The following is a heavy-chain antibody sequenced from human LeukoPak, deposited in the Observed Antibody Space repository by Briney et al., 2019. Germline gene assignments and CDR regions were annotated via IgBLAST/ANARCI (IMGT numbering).Heavy chain of an antibody. D-gene: IGHD3-9*01. CDR3: ATLNYDILTGYLYYFDY. J-gene: IGHJ4*02. V-gene: IGHV1-24*01. CDR2: FDPEDGET. CDR1: GYTLTELS. Sequence: ASVKASCKVSGYTLTELSMHWVRQAPGKGLEWMGGFDPEDGETIYARKFQGRVTMTEDTSTDTAYMELSRLRSEDTAVYYCATLNYDILTGYLYYFDYWGQGTLVTVSS.